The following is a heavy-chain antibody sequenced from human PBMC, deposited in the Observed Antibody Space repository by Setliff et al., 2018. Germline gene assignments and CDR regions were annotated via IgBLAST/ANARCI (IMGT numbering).Heavy chain of an antibody. J-gene: IGHJ4*02. D-gene: IGHD3-16*01. V-gene: IGHV4-39*01. CDR3: ARPPNDVWGSPVDY. Sequence: SETLSLTCTVSGASITNINYYWGLIRQPPGKGLEWIGSIFYSGRTFYNPSLKSRVTIAVDTSKNQFSLTLSSVTAADTAVYYCARPPNDVWGSPVDYWGQGTQVTVSS. CDR2: IFYSGRT. CDR1: GASITNINYY.